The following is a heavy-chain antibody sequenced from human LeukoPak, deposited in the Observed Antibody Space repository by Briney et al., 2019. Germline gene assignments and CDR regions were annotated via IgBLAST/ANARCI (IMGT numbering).Heavy chain of an antibody. CDR3: TTDLGYSYGYYYYGMDV. CDR2: IKSKTDGGTT. J-gene: IGHJ6*02. V-gene: IGHV3-15*01. CDR1: GFTFSNAW. D-gene: IGHD5-18*01. Sequence: SGGSLRLSCAASGFTFSNAWMSWVRQAPGKGLEWVGRIKSKTDGGTTDYAAPVKGRFTISRDDSKNTLYLQMNSLKTEDTAVYYCTTDLGYSYGYYYYGMDVWGQGTTVTVSS.